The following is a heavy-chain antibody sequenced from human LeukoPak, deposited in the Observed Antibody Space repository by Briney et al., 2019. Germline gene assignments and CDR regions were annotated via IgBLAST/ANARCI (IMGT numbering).Heavy chain of an antibody. Sequence: GGSLRLSCAASGFTFSTFSMNWVRQAPGKGLEWVSSISSSSTYIHYADSVKGRFTISRDNAKNSLYLQMNSLRAEDTAVYYCARDEGLTVAGPDFDYWGQGTLVTASS. D-gene: IGHD6-19*01. CDR1: GFTFSTFS. CDR2: ISSSSTYI. CDR3: ARDEGLTVAGPDFDY. J-gene: IGHJ4*02. V-gene: IGHV3-21*01.